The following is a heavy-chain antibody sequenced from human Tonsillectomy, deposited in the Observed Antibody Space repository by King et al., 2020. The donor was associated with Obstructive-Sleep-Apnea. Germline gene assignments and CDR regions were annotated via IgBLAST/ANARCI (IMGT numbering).Heavy chain of an antibody. CDR2: IYWNDDK. CDR3: ARASDDYGDCWLDS. V-gene: IGHV2-5*01. J-gene: IGHJ5*01. Sequence: TLKESGPTLVKPTQTLTLTCTFSGFSLSTSGVGVGWIRQPPGKALEWLALIYWNDDKRYSPSLKSRLTITKDTSKHQVVLTMTNMDPVDTATYYCARASDDYGDCWLDSWGQGTLVTVSS. CDR1: GFSLSTSGVG. D-gene: IGHD4-17*01.